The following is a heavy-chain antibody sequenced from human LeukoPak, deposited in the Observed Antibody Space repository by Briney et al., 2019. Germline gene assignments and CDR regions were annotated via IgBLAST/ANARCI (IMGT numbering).Heavy chain of an antibody. CDR3: ATPGYCSSTSCLHFDY. CDR2: INPNSGGT. CDR1: GYTFTGYY. D-gene: IGHD2-2*01. Sequence: ASVKVSCKASGYTFTGYYMHWVRQAPGQGLEWMGRINPNSGGTNYAQKFQGRVTMTRDTSISTAYMELSRLRSDDTAVYYCATPGYCSSTSCLHFDYWGQGTLVTVSS. V-gene: IGHV1-2*06. J-gene: IGHJ4*02.